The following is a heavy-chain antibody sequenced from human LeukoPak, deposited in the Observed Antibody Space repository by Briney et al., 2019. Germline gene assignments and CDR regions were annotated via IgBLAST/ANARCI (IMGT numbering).Heavy chain of an antibody. J-gene: IGHJ4*02. D-gene: IGHD3-10*01. CDR1: GFTLSNFA. Sequence: PGGSLRLSCAASGFTLSNFAMHWVRQAPGKGLVWVSRINSDGSSTSYADSVKGRFTISRDNAKNTLYLQMNSLRAEDTAVYYCARVEVWGVIDYWGQGTLVTVSS. V-gene: IGHV3-74*01. CDR3: ARVEVWGVIDY. CDR2: INSDGSST.